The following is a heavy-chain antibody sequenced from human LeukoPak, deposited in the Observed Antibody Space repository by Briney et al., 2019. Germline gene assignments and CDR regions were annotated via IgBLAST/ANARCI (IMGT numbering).Heavy chain of an antibody. V-gene: IGHV4-59*01. CDR2: IYYSGST. CDR3: ARDSGGTDWFDP. CDR1: GGSINSYY. J-gene: IGHJ5*02. Sequence: PSETLSLTCTVSGGSINSYYWSWIRQPPGKGLEWIGYIYYSGSTNYNPSLKSRVTISVDTSKNQFSLKLSSVTAADTAVYYCARDSGGTDWFDPWGQGTLVTVSS. D-gene: IGHD3-10*01.